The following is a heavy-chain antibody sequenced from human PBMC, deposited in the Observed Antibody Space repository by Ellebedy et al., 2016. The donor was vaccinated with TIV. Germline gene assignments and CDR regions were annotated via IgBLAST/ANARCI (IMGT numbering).Heavy chain of an antibody. Sequence: LSLTCAASGFTFSNYYMTWVRQAPGKGLEWVANIHQDGSDKHYVESVKGRFTISRDNAKNSLYLQMNSLRAEDTAVYYCAQRGADYWGQGTPVTVSS. V-gene: IGHV3-7*03. CDR2: IHQDGSDK. CDR3: AQRGADY. CDR1: GFTFSNYY. J-gene: IGHJ4*02. D-gene: IGHD3-16*01.